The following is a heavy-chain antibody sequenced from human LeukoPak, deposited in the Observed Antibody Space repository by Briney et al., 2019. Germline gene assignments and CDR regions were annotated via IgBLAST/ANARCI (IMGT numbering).Heavy chain of an antibody. CDR3: ARDDGSATLGFDS. CDR1: GTTFSRSA. V-gene: IGHV1-69*05. D-gene: IGHD1-26*01. Sequence: SVKVSCKASGTTFSRSAISWVRQAPGQGLEWIGGVIPILATTNYAQKFQDRVSITTDESTSTAYMEVSSLRSVDTAVYFCARDDGSATLGFDSWGQGTLVTVSS. J-gene: IGHJ4*02. CDR2: VIPILATT.